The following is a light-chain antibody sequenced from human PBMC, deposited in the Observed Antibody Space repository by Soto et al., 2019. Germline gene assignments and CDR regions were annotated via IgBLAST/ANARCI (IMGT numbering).Light chain of an antibody. CDR3: QQSYSSPYT. V-gene: IGKV1-39*01. CDR1: QRLGCY. CDR2: AAS. Sequence: EIEMTQSPSSLSASVGSSVTIPCRARQRLGCYLYWYQPKPGKPPTLLTYAASSLPSGVPSTFSGSGSGTDFTLTISSLQPEDFATYYCQQSYSSPYTFGQGTKVDIK. J-gene: IGKJ2*01.